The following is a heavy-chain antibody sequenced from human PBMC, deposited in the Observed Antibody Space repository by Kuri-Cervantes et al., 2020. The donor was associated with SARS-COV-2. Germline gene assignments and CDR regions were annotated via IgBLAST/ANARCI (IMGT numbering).Heavy chain of an antibody. D-gene: IGHD6-13*01. Sequence: GESLKISCAASGFSFSDYYMSWIRQAPGKGLEWVSCISSSDESRHYADSVKGRFTISRDNSKNTLYLQMNSLRAEDTAAYYCARMTTKQQLVPQGFDYWGQGTLVTVSS. V-gene: IGHV3-11*01. CDR2: ISSSDESR. CDR3: ARMTTKQQLVPQGFDY. J-gene: IGHJ4*02. CDR1: GFSFSDYY.